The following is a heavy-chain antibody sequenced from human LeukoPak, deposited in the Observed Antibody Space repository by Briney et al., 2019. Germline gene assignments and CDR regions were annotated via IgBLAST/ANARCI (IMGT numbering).Heavy chain of an antibody. CDR2: IIPIFGTA. CDR1: GGTFSSYA. D-gene: IGHD1-26*01. CDR3: ASKNLYSGSYLSFLPLDY. V-gene: IGHV1-69*06. Sequence: ASVKVSCKASGGTFSSYAISWVRQAPGQGLEWMGGIIPIFGTANYAQKFQGRVTITADKSTSTAYMELSSLRSEDTAVYYCASKNLYSGSYLSFLPLDYWGQGTLVTVSS. J-gene: IGHJ4*02.